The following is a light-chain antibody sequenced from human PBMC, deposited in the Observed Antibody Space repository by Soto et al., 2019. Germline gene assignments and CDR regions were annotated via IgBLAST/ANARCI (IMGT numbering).Light chain of an antibody. CDR1: QGIRND. J-gene: IGKJ2*01. CDR2: AAS. Sequence: AIQMTQSPSSLSASVGDRVTITCRASQGIRNDLGWYQQRPGKAPRLLIYAASSLQSGVPSRFSGSGSGTDFTLTISSLQPEDFATYYCLQDHNYPYTFGQGTKLEIK. V-gene: IGKV1-6*01. CDR3: LQDHNYPYT.